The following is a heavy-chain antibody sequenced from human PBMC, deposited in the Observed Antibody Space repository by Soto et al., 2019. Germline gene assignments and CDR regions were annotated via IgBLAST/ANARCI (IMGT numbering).Heavy chain of an antibody. CDR2: ISAYNGNT. Sequence: QLQLVQSGAEVKKPGASVKVSCKASGYTFTHYGISWVRQAPGQGLEWMGWISAYNGNTNYTQKFQGRVTMSIDTSTTTASLELRSLIADDAAVYYCARGQFQTAFDVWGQGTKVTVSS. J-gene: IGHJ3*01. CDR1: GYTFTHYG. V-gene: IGHV1-18*01. CDR3: ARGQFQTAFDV.